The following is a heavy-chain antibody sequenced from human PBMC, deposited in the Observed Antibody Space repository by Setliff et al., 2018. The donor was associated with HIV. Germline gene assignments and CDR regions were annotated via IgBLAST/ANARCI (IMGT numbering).Heavy chain of an antibody. CDR1: GFTFSSYA. CDR3: AKDGVTDGSGSYFDY. CDR2: IWYDGTNK. Sequence: PGGSLRLSCAASGFTFSSYAIHCVRQAPGRGLEWVAVIWYDGTNKYYADSVKGRFTISRDSSKNTLFLQMNSLRTEDTAVYYCAKDGVTDGSGSYFDYWGQGTLVTVSS. J-gene: IGHJ4*02. V-gene: IGHV3-30*02. D-gene: IGHD3-10*01.